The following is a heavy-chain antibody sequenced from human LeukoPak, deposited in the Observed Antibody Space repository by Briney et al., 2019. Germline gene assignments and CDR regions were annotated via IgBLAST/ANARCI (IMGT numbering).Heavy chain of an antibody. D-gene: IGHD6-6*01. J-gene: IGHJ4*02. CDR1: GYTLTSYA. CDR2: INAGNGNT. V-gene: IGHV1-3*01. Sequence: GASVTVSCTASGYTLTSYAMHWVRQAPGQRLEWMGWINAGNGNTKYSQKFQGRVTITRDTSASTAYVELSSLRSEDTAVYYCARSKYSSSSDPFDYWGQGTLVTVSS. CDR3: ARSKYSSSSDPFDY.